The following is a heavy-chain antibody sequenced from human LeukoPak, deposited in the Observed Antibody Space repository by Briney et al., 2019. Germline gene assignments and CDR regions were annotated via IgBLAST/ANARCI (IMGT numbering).Heavy chain of an antibody. D-gene: IGHD3-3*01. Sequence: GGPLSPSCEASGFTFGSNGRNWVRQAPGKGLGWGANIKQDGSEKYYVDSVKGRFTISRDNSKNTLYLQMNSLRAEDTAVYYCAKGSARDRESDYWGQGTLVTVSS. CDR3: AKGSARDRESDY. J-gene: IGHJ4*02. CDR1: GFTFGSNG. CDR2: IKQDGSEK. V-gene: IGHV3-7*03.